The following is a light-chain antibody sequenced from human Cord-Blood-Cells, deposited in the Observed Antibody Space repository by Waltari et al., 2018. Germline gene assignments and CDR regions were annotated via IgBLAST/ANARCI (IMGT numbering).Light chain of an antibody. V-gene: IGKV1-39*01. CDR3: QQSYSTPLT. Sequence: IQMTTSPSSLSASVGDRVTITCRASQSISSYLHLYQQKPGKTPKLLIYAASSLQSGVPSRFSGSGSGTDFTLPINSLQPEDFATYYCQQSYSTPLTFGGGTKVEIK. CDR1: QSISSY. J-gene: IGKJ4*01. CDR2: AAS.